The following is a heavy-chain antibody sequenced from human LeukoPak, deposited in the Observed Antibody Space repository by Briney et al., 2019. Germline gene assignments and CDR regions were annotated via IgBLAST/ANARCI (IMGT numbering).Heavy chain of an antibody. Sequence: ASVKVSCKASGYTFTSYAMNWVRQAPGQGLEWMGWINTNTGNPTYAQGFTGRFVSSLDTSVNTAYLQISSLKAEDTAVYYCARSWRIRYYMDVWGKGTTVTVSS. CDR3: ARSWRIRYYMDV. V-gene: IGHV7-4-1*02. CDR2: INTNTGNP. J-gene: IGHJ6*03. CDR1: GYTFTSYA.